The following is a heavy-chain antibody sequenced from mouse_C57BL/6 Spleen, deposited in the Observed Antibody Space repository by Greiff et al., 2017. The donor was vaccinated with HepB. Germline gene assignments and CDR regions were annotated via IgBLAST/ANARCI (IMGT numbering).Heavy chain of an antibody. CDR3: ASPSYYGSGYWYFDV. D-gene: IGHD1-1*01. V-gene: IGHV14-3*01. Sequence: VQLQQSVAELVRPGASVKLSCTASGFNIKNTYMHWVKQRPEQGLEWIGRIDPANGNTKYAPKFQGKATISADTSSNTAYLQFSSLTSEDTAIYYCASPSYYGSGYWYFDVWGTGTTVTVSS. CDR1: GFNIKNTY. J-gene: IGHJ1*03. CDR2: IDPANGNT.